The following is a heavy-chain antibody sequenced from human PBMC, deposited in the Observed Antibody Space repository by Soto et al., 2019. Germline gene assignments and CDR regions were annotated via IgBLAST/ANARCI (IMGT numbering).Heavy chain of an antibody. J-gene: IGHJ3*02. CDR1: GFIFTKNA. Sequence: GGSLRLSCEASGFIFTKNAMSRVRQAPGKGLEWLSGISGTAGRTYYADSVKGRFTISRDTSKNTVYLQMNSLRAEDTAIYYCAGRTVTSSWTLDIWGQGTMVTVSS. CDR3: AGRTVTSSWTLDI. V-gene: IGHV3-23*01. D-gene: IGHD4-17*01. CDR2: ISGTAGRT.